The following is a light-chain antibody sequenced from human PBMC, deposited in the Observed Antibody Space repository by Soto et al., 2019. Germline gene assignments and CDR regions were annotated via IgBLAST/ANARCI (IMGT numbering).Light chain of an antibody. V-gene: IGKV3-11*01. J-gene: IGKJ1*01. Sequence: EIVMMQFPATLSVSPGERATLSCRASQSISNTLAWYQQRPGQAPRLLIYDASKRATGIPARFSGSGFGTDYTLTISRLEPEDFAAYYCQQRYMWRTFGQGTKVDI. CDR2: DAS. CDR3: QQRYMWRT. CDR1: QSISNT.